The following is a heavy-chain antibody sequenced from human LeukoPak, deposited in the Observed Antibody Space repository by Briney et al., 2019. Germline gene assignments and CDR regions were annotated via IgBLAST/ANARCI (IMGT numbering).Heavy chain of an antibody. CDR3: ARGMREVRLQSPAYIVGVTAHPLPDY. D-gene: IGHD2-21*02. CDR1: GYSISTGYY. Sequence: PSETLSLTCTVSGYSISTGYYWGWIRPPPGKGLGWIGTSYHSGDTSYTPSLRSRVSISVDNSKNTLSLQLSSVTAADTAVYYCARGMREVRLQSPAYIVGVTAHPLPDYWGQGTLVTVSS. V-gene: IGHV4-38-2*02. CDR2: SYHSGDT. J-gene: IGHJ4*02.